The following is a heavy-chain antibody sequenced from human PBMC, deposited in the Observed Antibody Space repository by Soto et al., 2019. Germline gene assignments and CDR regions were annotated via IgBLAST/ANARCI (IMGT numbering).Heavy chain of an antibody. CDR2: IYYSGRT. CDR3: ASVDYGGNSAEYFQH. D-gene: IGHD4-17*01. Sequence: QVQLQESGPGLVKPSQTLSLTCTVSGGSISSGGYYWSWIRQHPGKGLEWIGYIYYSGRTYYNPSLQSPVVISVDTSKNQFSLKLSSVTAADTAVYYCASVDYGGNSAEYFQHWGQGTLVTVSS. CDR1: GGSISSGGYY. V-gene: IGHV4-31*01. J-gene: IGHJ1*01.